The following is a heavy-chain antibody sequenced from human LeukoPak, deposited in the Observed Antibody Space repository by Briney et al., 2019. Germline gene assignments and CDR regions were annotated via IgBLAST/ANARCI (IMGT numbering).Heavy chain of an antibody. J-gene: IGHJ5*02. CDR3: ARGGRGYFTESWYDP. CDR1: GASISGFY. Sequence: SETLSLTCSVSGASISGFYWTWIRQPPGKGPEWIGHIYYTGDTNYNPSLKSRVTMSIDTSNNQFSLKLNSVTAADSAVYYCARGGRGYFTESWYDPWGQGTLVTVSS. V-gene: IGHV4-59*01. CDR2: IYYTGDT. D-gene: IGHD3-10*01.